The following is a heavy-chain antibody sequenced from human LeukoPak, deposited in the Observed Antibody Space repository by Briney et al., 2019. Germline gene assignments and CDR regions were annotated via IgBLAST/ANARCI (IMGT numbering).Heavy chain of an antibody. D-gene: IGHD3-22*01. Sequence: GGSLRLSCAASGFTFSDYCMSWIRQAPGKGLEWVSYISSSGSTIYYADSVKGRFTISRDNAKNSLYLQMNSLRAEDTAVYYCASYGGYYDSSGYYYRYFDYWGQGTLVTVSS. J-gene: IGHJ4*02. CDR2: ISSSGSTI. CDR1: GFTFSDYC. CDR3: ASYGGYYDSSGYYYRYFDY. V-gene: IGHV3-11*01.